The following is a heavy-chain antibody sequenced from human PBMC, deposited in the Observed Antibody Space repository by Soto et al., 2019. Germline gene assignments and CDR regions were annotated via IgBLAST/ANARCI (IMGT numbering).Heavy chain of an antibody. CDR3: AKALFPDMVLMEGATPDWDFDL. Sequence: EVQLLESGGGLVEPGGSLRLSGAASGFTFSSHAMSWVRQAPGKGLEWVSGISGSGGSTYNADSVKGRFTISRDNSKNNLYLEMNSLRAEETAVYYSAKALFPDMVLMEGATPDWDFDLCGRGTLGTVSS. D-gene: IGHD2-15*01. CDR2: ISGSGGST. J-gene: IGHJ2*01. CDR1: GFTFSSHA. V-gene: IGHV3-23*01.